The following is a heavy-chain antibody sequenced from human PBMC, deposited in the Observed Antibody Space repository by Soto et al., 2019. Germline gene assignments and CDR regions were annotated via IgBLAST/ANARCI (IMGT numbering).Heavy chain of an antibody. J-gene: IGHJ2*01. Sequence: QVQLQESGPGLVKPSETLSLTCTVSGGSISSYYWSWIRQPPGKGLEWIGYIYYSGSTNYNPSLTSRXPXSXDXXKTPFSLKLNSVTAADTAVYYCASLTPPGSSGWYPAWYFDLGGRGTLVTVSS. D-gene: IGHD6-13*01. CDR1: GGSISSYY. V-gene: IGHV4-59*08. CDR2: IYYSGST. CDR3: ASLTPPGSSGWYPAWYFDL.